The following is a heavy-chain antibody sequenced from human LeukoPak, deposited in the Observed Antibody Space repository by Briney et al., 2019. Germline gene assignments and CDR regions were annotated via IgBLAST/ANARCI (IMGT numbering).Heavy chain of an antibody. J-gene: IGHJ3*01. CDR1: GFTFSDYG. CDR3: VRYCNGGSCYRAAFDV. CDR2: IWYDGGKK. D-gene: IGHD2-15*01. V-gene: IGHV3-33*01. Sequence: GGSLRLSCAASGFTFSDYGMYWVRQAPGKGLEWVALIWYDGGKKYYTDSVRGRFTISRDNSKNTLYLQMNSLRADDTAVYYCVRYCNGGSCYRAAFDVWGPGTMVTVSS.